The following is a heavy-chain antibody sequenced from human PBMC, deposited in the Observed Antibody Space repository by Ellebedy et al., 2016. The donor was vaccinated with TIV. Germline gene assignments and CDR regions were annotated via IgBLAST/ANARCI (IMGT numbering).Heavy chain of an antibody. CDR2: INSDGSGT. CDR1: GFSFSTSW. Sequence: GESLKISCAASGFSFSTSWMHWVRQAPGKGLVWVSHINSDGSGTIYADSVEGRFTISRDNAKNTLYLQMNSLRAEDTAVYYCARERETGNPSTFDSWGQGTLVTVSS. J-gene: IGHJ4*02. D-gene: IGHD7-27*01. CDR3: ARERETGNPSTFDS. V-gene: IGHV3-74*01.